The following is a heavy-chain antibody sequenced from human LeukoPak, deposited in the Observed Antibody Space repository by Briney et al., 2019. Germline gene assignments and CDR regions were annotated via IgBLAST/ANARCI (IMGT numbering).Heavy chain of an antibody. J-gene: IGHJ5*02. CDR3: ARDECRPGASCYVFDP. Sequence: GGSLRLSCAASGFTFSGYYMSWIRQAPGKGLEWVSYISSSGSTIYYADSVKGRFTISRDNAKNSLYLQMNSLRAEDTAVYYCARDECRPGASCYVFDPWGQGTLVTVSS. CDR2: ISSSGSTI. D-gene: IGHD2-2*01. V-gene: IGHV3-11*01. CDR1: GFTFSGYY.